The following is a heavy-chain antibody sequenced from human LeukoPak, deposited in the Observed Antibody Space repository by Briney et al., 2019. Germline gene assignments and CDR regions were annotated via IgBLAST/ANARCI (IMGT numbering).Heavy chain of an antibody. D-gene: IGHD3-9*01. J-gene: IGHJ4*02. CDR3: AKSHYDILTGYSYYFDY. CDR2: TSGSGGST. Sequence: GGSLRLSCAASGFTFSSYAMSWVRQAPGKGLEWVSSTSGSGGSTYNADSVTGRFTISRDNSKNTLYLQMNSLRADDTAVYYCAKSHYDILTGYSYYFDYWGQGTLVAVSS. CDR1: GFTFSSYA. V-gene: IGHV3-23*01.